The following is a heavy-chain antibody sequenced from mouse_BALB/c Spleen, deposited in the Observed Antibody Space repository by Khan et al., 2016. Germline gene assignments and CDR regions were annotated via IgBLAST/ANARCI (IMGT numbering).Heavy chain of an antibody. J-gene: IGHJ4*01. CDR3: ARRDDGGGAKDE. D-gene: IGHD2-3*01. CDR2: IWSDGST. CDR1: GFSLTSYG. Sequence: QVQLKQSGPGLVAPSQSLSITCTVSGFSLTSYGVHWVRQPPGKGLEWLVVIWSDGSTTYNSALKSRLSISKDNSKSQVFLKMNSLQTDDTAMYYCARRDDGGGAKDEWGQGTSVTVSS. V-gene: IGHV2-6*02.